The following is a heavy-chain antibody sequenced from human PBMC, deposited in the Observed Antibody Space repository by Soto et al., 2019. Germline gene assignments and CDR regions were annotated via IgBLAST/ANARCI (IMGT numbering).Heavy chain of an antibody. CDR2: MNPNSGNT. D-gene: IGHD6-13*01. V-gene: IGHV1-8*01. J-gene: IGHJ5*02. CDR3: ARVPPRFSSSLPRWFDP. CDR1: GYTFTNYD. Sequence: QVQLVQSGPEVKKPGASVKVSCTASGYTFTNYDINWVRQATGQGLEWVGWMNPNSGNTGYAQKFQGRVTMTMNTSISTAYMELSSLRSEDTAMYYCARVPPRFSSSLPRWFDPWGQGPLVTVSS.